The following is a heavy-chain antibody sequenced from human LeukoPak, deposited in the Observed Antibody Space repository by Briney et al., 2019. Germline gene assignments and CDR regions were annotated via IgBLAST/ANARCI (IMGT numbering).Heavy chain of an antibody. CDR1: GYSFSTYW. V-gene: IGHV5-51*01. J-gene: IGHJ3*02. Sequence: GESLKISCQGSGYSFSTYWIGWVRQMPGKGLEWMGIIYPGDSDTRYSPSFQGQVTISADRSISTAYLQWSSLKASDTAMYYCARHGSSGWYPGNAFDIWGQGTMVTVSS. D-gene: IGHD6-19*01. CDR3: ARHGSSGWYPGNAFDI. CDR2: IYPGDSDT.